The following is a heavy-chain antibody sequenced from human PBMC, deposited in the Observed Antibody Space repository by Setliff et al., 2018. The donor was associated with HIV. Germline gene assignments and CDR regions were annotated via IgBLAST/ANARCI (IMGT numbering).Heavy chain of an antibody. Sequence: QPGGSLRLSCAASGFTFSSYAMAWVRQAPGKGLEWVSAISGSGGSTYYADSVKGRFTISRDNSKNTLYLQMNSLRAEDTAVYYCAKGHYDFWSGYYTGPYYYGMDVWGQGTTVTVS. CDR2: ISGSGGST. CDR1: GFTFSSYA. CDR3: AKGHYDFWSGYYTGPYYYGMDV. V-gene: IGHV3-23*01. J-gene: IGHJ6*02. D-gene: IGHD3-3*01.